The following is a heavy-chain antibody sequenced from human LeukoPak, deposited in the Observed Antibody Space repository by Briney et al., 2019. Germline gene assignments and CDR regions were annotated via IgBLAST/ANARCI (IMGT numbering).Heavy chain of an antibody. Sequence: SETLSLTCAVYGGSFSGYYWSWIRQPPGKGLEWIGEINHSGSTNYNPSLKSRVTISVDTSKNQFSLKLSSVTAADTAVYYCARGNCSSTGCFFDYWGQGTLVTVSS. CDR2: INHSGST. D-gene: IGHD2-2*01. CDR1: GGSFSGYY. CDR3: ARGNCSSTGCFFDY. V-gene: IGHV4-34*01. J-gene: IGHJ4*02.